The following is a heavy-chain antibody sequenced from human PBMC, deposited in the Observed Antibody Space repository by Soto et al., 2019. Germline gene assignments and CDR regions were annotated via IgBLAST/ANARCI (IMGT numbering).Heavy chain of an antibody. D-gene: IGHD3-16*01. J-gene: IGHJ6*03. V-gene: IGHV3-15*01. Sequence: GGSLRLSCAASGFTFSNAWMSWVRQAPGKGLEWVGRIKSKTDGGTTEYAAPVKGRFTISRDDSKNTLYLQMNSLKTEDTAVYYCTTGGLPLLGGYYYYDMDVWGKGTTVTVSS. CDR1: GFTFSNAW. CDR2: IKSKTDGGTT. CDR3: TTGGLPLLGGYYYYDMDV.